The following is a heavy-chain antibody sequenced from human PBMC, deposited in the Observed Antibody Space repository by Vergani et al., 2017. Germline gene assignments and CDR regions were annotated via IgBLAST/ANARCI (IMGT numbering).Heavy chain of an antibody. V-gene: IGHV3-23*01. CDR2: ISGSGGST. CDR1: GFTFSSYA. Sequence: EVQLLESGGGLVQPGGSLRLSCAASGFTFSSYAMSWVRQAPGKGLEWVSAISGSGGSTYYADSVKGRFTISRDNAKNSLYLQMNSLRAEDTAVYYCARDIGYYGSGSLDYCGQGTLVTVSS. CDR3: ARDIGYYGSGSLDY. J-gene: IGHJ4*02. D-gene: IGHD3-10*01.